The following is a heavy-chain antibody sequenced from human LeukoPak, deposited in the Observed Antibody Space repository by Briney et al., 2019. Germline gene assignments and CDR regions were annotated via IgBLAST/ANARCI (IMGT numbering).Heavy chain of an antibody. CDR3: ARHDWFDP. J-gene: IGHJ5*02. CDR1: GFTVSSDY. Sequence: GGSLRLSCAVSGFTVSSDYMSWVRQAPGKGLEWVSVMYSDGRTYYADSVKGRFTISRDISMNALYLQMNSLRPEDTAIYYCARHDWFDPWGQGTLVIVSS. V-gene: IGHV3-66*04. CDR2: MYSDGRT.